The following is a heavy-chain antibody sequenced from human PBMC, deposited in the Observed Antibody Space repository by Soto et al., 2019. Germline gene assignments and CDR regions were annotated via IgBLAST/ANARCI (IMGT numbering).Heavy chain of an antibody. CDR3: AREGGSYDSGGYLIRGAFDI. D-gene: IGHD3-22*01. Sequence: LYLACSVSCDSISMIDYYWTWIRQHPEKGLEWIGNIYFRGNTYYSPSLESRLTISVDTSKNQFSLKLTSVTAADTAVYYCAREGGSYDSGGYLIRGAFDIWGQGTMVTVSS. CDR1: CDSISMIDYY. CDR2: IYFRGNT. V-gene: IGHV4-31*03. J-gene: IGHJ3*02.